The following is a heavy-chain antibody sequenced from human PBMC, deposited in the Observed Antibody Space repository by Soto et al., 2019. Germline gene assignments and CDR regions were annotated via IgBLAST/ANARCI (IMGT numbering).Heavy chain of an antibody. Sequence: ASVKVSCKASGYTFTSYYMHWVRQAPGQGLEWMGIINPSGGSTSYAQKFQGRVTMTRDTSTSTVYMELSSLRSEDTAVYYCARDHVLIVGATLDYYYGMDVWGQGTKVTVSS. D-gene: IGHD1-26*01. J-gene: IGHJ6*01. V-gene: IGHV1-46*01. CDR1: GYTFTSYY. CDR2: INPSGGST. CDR3: ARDHVLIVGATLDYYYGMDV.